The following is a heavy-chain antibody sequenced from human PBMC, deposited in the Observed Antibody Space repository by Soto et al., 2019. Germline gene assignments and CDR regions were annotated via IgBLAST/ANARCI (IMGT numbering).Heavy chain of an antibody. J-gene: IGHJ4*02. CDR1: GFSFSSYS. D-gene: IGHD3-22*01. V-gene: IGHV3-21*01. CDR2: FGSSSTYI. Sequence: GSLRLSCAASGFSFSSYSMNWVRQAPGKGLEWVSFFGSSSTYIYYADSVKGRFTISRDNAKNSLYLQMNSLRAEDTAVYYCARASDHYDSSINFDYWGQGALVTVSS. CDR3: ARASDHYDSSINFDY.